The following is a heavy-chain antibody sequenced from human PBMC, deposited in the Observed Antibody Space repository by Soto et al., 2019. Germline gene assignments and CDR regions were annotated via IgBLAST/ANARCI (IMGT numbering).Heavy chain of an antibody. V-gene: IGHV2-5*02. J-gene: IGHJ4*02. D-gene: IGHD4-17*01. Sequence: QITLKESGPTLVKPTQTLTLTCTFSGFSLSTSGVGVGWIRQPPGKALEWLALIYWDDDKRYSPSLKSRLTITTDTSKNQVVLTLTNMDPVDTATYYCAHSPYCDYVGAPFDYWGQGTLVTVSS. CDR1: GFSLSTSGVG. CDR3: AHSPYCDYVGAPFDY. CDR2: IYWDDDK.